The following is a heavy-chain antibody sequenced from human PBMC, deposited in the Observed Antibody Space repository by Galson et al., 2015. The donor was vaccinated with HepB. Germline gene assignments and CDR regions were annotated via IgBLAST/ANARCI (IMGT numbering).Heavy chain of an antibody. D-gene: IGHD6-13*01. CDR2: TYYRSKWYN. Sequence: CAISGDSVSSTSAAWNWIRQSPSRGLEWLGRTYYRSKWYNDYAVSVKSRITINPDTSKNQFSLQLNSVTPEDTAVYYCARGRSSWYGALLYFDYWGQGTLVTVSS. CDR1: GDSVSSTSAA. CDR3: ARGRSSWYGALLYFDY. V-gene: IGHV6-1*01. J-gene: IGHJ4*02.